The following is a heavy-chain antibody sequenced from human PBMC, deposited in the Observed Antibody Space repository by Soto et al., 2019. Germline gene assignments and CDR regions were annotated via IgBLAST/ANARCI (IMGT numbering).Heavy chain of an antibody. CDR1: GGSISNYY. CDR3: ARGGQDFWSGPFDY. D-gene: IGHD3-3*01. CDR2: IDTSGST. V-gene: IGHV4-4*07. Sequence: SETLSLTCTVSGGSISNYYCNWIRQTAGKGLEWIGRIDTSGSTNYNPSLKSRVTMSVGTSKQEFSLKLSSVTAADTALYYCARGGQDFWSGPFDYWGRGALVTVSS. J-gene: IGHJ4*02.